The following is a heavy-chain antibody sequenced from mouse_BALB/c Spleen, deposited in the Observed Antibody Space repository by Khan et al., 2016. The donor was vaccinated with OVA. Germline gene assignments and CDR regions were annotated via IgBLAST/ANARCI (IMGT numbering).Heavy chain of an antibody. Sequence: EVHLVESGGGLVKPGGSLKLSCAASGFTFSTYAMSWVRQTPEKRLEWVATISSDGDYTYFPDNVTGRFTISRDNAKNTLCLQVTSLRSEDTAMYYCARSPYGNFAYWGQGTLVTVSA. CDR1: GFTFSTYA. CDR2: ISSDGDYT. J-gene: IGHJ3*01. D-gene: IGHD2-1*01. V-gene: IGHV5-9-3*01. CDR3: ARSPYGNFAY.